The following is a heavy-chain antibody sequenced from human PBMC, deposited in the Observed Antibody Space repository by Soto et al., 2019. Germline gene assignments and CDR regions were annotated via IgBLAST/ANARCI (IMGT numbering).Heavy chain of an antibody. D-gene: IGHD5-18*01. Sequence: SETLSLTCTVSGGSISSGGYYWSWVRQNPRRGLEWIGNIYYSGNTYYNPSLKSRLTISVDTSKNQFSLNLSSVTAADTAVYYCSRDRLMATAGTARHYFGLDVWGQGTTVTVSS. CDR3: SRDRLMATAGTARHYFGLDV. J-gene: IGHJ6*02. CDR2: IYYSGNT. CDR1: GGSISSGGYY. V-gene: IGHV4-31*03.